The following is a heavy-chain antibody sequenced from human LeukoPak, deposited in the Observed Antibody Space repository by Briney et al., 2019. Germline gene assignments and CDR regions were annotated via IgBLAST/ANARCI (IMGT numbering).Heavy chain of an antibody. V-gene: IGHV3-7*01. J-gene: IGHJ4*02. CDR2: IKQDGSEK. CDR3: ARHSSLYYFDY. CDR1: GFTFISYW. D-gene: IGHD3-22*01. Sequence: GGSLLLSCAASGFTFISYWMSWVRQAPGKGLEWVANIKQDGSEKYYVDSVKGRFTISRDNAKNSLYLQMNSLRAEDTAVYYCARHSSLYYFDYWGQGTLVTVSS.